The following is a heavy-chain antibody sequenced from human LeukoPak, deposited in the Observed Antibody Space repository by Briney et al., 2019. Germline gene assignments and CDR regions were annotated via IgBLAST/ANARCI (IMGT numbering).Heavy chain of an antibody. J-gene: IGHJ4*02. CDR3: ARGIYASGTYAVSYFAY. Sequence: GGSLRLSCEASGFTFSNFWMNWVRQAPGKGPEWVANINQDGSDNYYVDSVKGRFTISRDNAKNSLYLQMNSLRAEDTAVYYCARGIYASGTYAVSYFAYWGQGILVIVSP. D-gene: IGHD3-10*01. V-gene: IGHV3-7*03. CDR2: INQDGSDN. CDR1: GFTFSNFW.